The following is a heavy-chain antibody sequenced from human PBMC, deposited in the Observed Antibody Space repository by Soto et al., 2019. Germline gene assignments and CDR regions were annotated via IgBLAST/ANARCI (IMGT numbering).Heavy chain of an antibody. J-gene: IGHJ5*02. CDR1: GGSISSYY. D-gene: IGHD3-10*01. V-gene: IGHV4-59*01. CDR3: ARVLWFGEYNIRRIHSWFDP. Sequence: PSETLSLTCAVSGGSISSYYWSWIGQPPGKGLEWIGYIYYSGSTNYNPSLKSRVTISVDTSKNQFSLKLSSVTAADTAVYYCARVLWFGEYNIRRIHSWFDPYGQITVGTVS. CDR2: IYYSGST.